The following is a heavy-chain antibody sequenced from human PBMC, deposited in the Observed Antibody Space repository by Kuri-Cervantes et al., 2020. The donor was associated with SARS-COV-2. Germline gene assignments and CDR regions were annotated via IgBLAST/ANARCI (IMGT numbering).Heavy chain of an antibody. J-gene: IGHJ5*02. D-gene: IGHD3-16*01. CDR2: IYRGDRT. CDR1: GFTVTSNY. CDR3: ESDRGLRGWFDP. V-gene: IGHV3-53*01. Sequence: GGCMRLSCAVSGFTVTSNYKSWVRQAPGKGREWVSVIYRGDRTYYADSVKGRLTISRDNSKNTLYLQMNSLSAEDTAVYYCESDRGLRGWFDPWGQGTLVTVSS.